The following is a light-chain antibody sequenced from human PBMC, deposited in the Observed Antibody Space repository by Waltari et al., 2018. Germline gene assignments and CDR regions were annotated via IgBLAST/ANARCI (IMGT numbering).Light chain of an antibody. CDR3: MLGTRRWT. CDR2: QVS. V-gene: IGKV2-30*01. J-gene: IGKJ1*01. CDR1: ESLLIHDGERY. Sequence: DVVMTQSPVSLSVTLGQPASISCRCSESLLIHDGERYLNWFHQRPGQSPRRLIDQVSDRHSGVPHRFSGSGSGVDFTLKISRVEAEDAGIYFCMLGTRRWTFGPGTKMEI.